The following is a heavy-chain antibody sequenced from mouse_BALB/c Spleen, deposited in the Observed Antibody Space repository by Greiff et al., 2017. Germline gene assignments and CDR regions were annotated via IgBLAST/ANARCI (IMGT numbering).Heavy chain of an antibody. D-gene: IGHD1-1*01. CDR3: TREPYGSSYDY. J-gene: IGHJ2*01. V-gene: IGHV1-69*02. CDR1: GYTFTSYW. Sequence: QVQLQQSGAELVRPGASVKLSCKASGYTFTSYWINWVKQRPGQGLEWIGNIYPSDSYTNYNQKFKDKATLTVDKSSSTAYMQLSSPTSEDSAVYYCTREPYGSSYDYWGQGTTLTVSS. CDR2: IYPSDSYT.